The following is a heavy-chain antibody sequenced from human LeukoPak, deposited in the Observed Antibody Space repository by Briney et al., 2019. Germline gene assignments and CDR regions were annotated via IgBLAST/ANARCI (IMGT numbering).Heavy chain of an antibody. CDR2: TWYDGRNN. CDR3: AREVAPLYFHYGMDV. J-gene: IGHJ6*01. CDR1: GFTFSSYG. Sequence: KPGKSLRLSCAASGFTFSSYGMHWVRQAPGKGLEWVAVTWYDGRNNYYAASVKGRFTISRDDSKTTVYLLMNSLRAEDTAVYYCAREVAPLYFHYGMDVRGEGTTVTVSS. V-gene: IGHV3-33*01. D-gene: IGHD2-21*01.